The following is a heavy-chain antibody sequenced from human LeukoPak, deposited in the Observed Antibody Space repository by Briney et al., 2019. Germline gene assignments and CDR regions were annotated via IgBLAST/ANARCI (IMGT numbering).Heavy chain of an antibody. CDR1: GGSISSSSHY. CDR2: IYYSGST. CDR3: ARVYSEMTMIVDLYYYYMDV. Sequence: PSETLSLTCTVSGGSISSSSHYWGWIRQPPGKGLEWIGSIYYSGSTYYNPSLKSRVTISVDTSKNQFSLKLSSVTAADTAVYYCARVYSEMTMIVDLYYYYMDVWGKGTTVTVSS. J-gene: IGHJ6*03. D-gene: IGHD3-22*01. V-gene: IGHV4-39*07.